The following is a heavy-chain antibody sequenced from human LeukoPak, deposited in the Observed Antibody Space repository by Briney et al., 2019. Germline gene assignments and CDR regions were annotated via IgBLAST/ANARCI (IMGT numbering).Heavy chain of an antibody. CDR1: GFTVSSNY. CDR2: IYSGGST. Sequence: GGSLRLSCAAPGFTVSSNYMSWVRQAPGKGLEWVSVIYSGGSTYYADSVKGRFTISRDNSKNTLYLQMNSLRAEDTAVYYCARVRRSFGSYNYYDYWGQGTLVTVSS. D-gene: IGHD1-26*01. J-gene: IGHJ4*02. V-gene: IGHV3-66*01. CDR3: ARVRRSFGSYNYYDY.